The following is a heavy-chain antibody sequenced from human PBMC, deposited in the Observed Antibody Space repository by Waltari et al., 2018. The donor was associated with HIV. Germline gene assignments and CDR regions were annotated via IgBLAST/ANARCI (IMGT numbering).Heavy chain of an antibody. V-gene: IGHV3-33*01. CDR2: IWYDGSKK. Sequence: QAQLVESGRGVVQPGRSLRLSCDASGFAFSTYAMYWVRQAPGKGLEWVAGIWYDGSKKYEGDSVKGRFTISRDNSKNTVYLQMTSLRADDTGIYYCAGGRTAFGVVTGAPLGVDVWGQGTTVTVSS. CDR3: AGGRTAFGVVTGAPLGVDV. J-gene: IGHJ6*02. D-gene: IGHD3-3*01. CDR1: GFAFSTYA.